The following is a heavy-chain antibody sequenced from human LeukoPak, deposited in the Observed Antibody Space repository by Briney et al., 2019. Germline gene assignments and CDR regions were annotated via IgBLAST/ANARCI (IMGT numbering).Heavy chain of an antibody. J-gene: IGHJ5*02. V-gene: IGHV1-3*01. CDR1: GYTFTSYA. CDR3: ARDRGEYSNYGEFDP. Sequence: ASVKVSCKASGYTFTSYAMHWVRQAPGQRLEWMGWINAGNGNTKYSQKSQGRVTITRDTSASTAYMELSSLRSEDTAVYYCARDRGEYSNYGEFDPWGQGTLVTVSS. D-gene: IGHD4-11*01. CDR2: INAGNGNT.